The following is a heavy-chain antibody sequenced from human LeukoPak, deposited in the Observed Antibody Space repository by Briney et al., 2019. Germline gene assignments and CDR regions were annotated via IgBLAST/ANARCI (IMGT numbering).Heavy chain of an antibody. D-gene: IGHD2/OR15-2a*01. Sequence: PGGSLRLSCAASGFTFRDHYMSWIRQAPGKGLEWVSYISSRGSTIYYADSVKGRFTFSRDNAKNSLYLQMNSLRAEDTGIYYCAREFQNSFDIWGQGTMVTVSS. CDR2: ISSRGSTI. V-gene: IGHV3-11*04. CDR1: GFTFRDHY. J-gene: IGHJ3*02. CDR3: AREFQNSFDI.